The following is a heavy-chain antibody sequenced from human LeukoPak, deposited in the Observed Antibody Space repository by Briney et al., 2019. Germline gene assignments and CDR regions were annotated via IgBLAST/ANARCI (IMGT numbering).Heavy chain of an antibody. V-gene: IGHV3-21*01. Sequence: PGGSLRLSCAASGLTFSDFSMNWVRQAPGKRLEWVSSISSSSSYLYYADSVKGRFAISRDNAKNPLYLQMNSLRAEDTAVYYCAFSRDGYNNNFDYWGQGTLVTVSS. D-gene: IGHD5-24*01. CDR3: AFSRDGYNNNFDY. CDR1: GLTFSDFS. J-gene: IGHJ4*02. CDR2: ISSSSSYL.